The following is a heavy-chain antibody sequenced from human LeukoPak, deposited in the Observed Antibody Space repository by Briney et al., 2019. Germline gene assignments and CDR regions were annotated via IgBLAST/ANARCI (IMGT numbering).Heavy chain of an antibody. D-gene: IGHD1-1*01. CDR2: IYYSGST. V-gene: IGHV4-31*03. J-gene: IGHJ5*02. Sequence: SQTLSLTCTVSGGSISSGGYYWSWIRQHPGKGLEWIGYIYYSGSTYYNPSLKSRVTISVDTSKNQFSLELSSVTAADTAVYYCARVGTARWFDPWGQGTLVTVSS. CDR3: ARVGTARWFDP. CDR1: GGSISSGGYY.